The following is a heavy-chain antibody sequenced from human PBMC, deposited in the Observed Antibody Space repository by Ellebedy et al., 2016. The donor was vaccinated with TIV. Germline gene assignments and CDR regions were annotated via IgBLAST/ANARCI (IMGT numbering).Heavy chain of an antibody. D-gene: IGHD4-11*01. CDR2: INPNSGGT. V-gene: IGHV1-2*02. J-gene: IGHJ6*03. Sequence: ASVKVSCXASGYTFTGYYMHWVRQAPGQGLEWMGWINPNSGGTNYARKFQGRVTMTRDTSISTAYMELSSLRSDDTAVYYCARATTVIAYYYDYYMDVWGKGTTVTVSS. CDR1: GYTFTGYY. CDR3: ARATTVIAYYYDYYMDV.